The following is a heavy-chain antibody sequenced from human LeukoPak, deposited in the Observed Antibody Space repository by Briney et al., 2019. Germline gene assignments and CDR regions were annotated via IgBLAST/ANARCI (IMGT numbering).Heavy chain of an antibody. CDR2: IKQDGSEK. V-gene: IGHV3-7*03. D-gene: IGHD1-26*01. CDR1: GLTFSNYW. J-gene: IGHJ4*02. CDR3: AKDVGKWESLHFFDY. Sequence: PGGSLRLSCAASGLTFSNYWMDWVRQAPGKGLEWVANIKQDGSEKNYVDSVKGRFIISRDDSRNTLYLQMNSLRGDDTAVYYCAKDVGKWESLHFFDYWGQGTLVTVSS.